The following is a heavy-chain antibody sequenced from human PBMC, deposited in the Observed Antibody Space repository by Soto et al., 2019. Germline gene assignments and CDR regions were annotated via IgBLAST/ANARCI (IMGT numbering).Heavy chain of an antibody. V-gene: IGHV3-33*01. Sequence: GGSLRLSCAASGFSFSSYGMHWVRQAPGKGLEWVSVIWYDGSNKYYADSVKGRFTISRDNSKNTLYLQVNSLRAEDTAVYSCASMRRGGDCHRYYYGMEVWGQGTTLTVTS. D-gene: IGHD2-21*02. CDR3: ASMRRGGDCHRYYYGMEV. J-gene: IGHJ6*02. CDR1: GFSFSSYG. CDR2: IWYDGSNK.